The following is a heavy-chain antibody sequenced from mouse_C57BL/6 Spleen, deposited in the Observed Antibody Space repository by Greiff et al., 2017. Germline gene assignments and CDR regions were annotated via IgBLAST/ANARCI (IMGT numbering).Heavy chain of an antibody. CDR2: ISSGGSYT. CDR1: GFTFSSYG. V-gene: IGHV5-6*01. CDR3: AREAMRDWYFDV. Sequence: EVMLVESGGDLVKPGGSLKLSCAASGFTFSSYGMSWVRQTPDKRLEWVATISSGGSYTYYPDSVKGRFTISRDNAKNTLYLQMSSLKSEDTAMYYCAREAMRDWYFDVWGTGTTVTVAS. J-gene: IGHJ1*03.